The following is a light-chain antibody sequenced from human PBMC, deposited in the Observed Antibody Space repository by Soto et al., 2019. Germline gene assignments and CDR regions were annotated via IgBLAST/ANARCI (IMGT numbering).Light chain of an antibody. CDR1: QSVSSN. CDR3: QQYNNWPPAT. V-gene: IGKV3-15*01. Sequence: EIVMTQSPATLSVSRGERATLSCRASQSVSSNLAWYQQKPGQSPRLLIYGASTRATGIPARFSGSGSGTEFSLTISSLQSEDSAVYYCQQYNNWPPATFGQGTKLEIK. J-gene: IGKJ2*01. CDR2: GAS.